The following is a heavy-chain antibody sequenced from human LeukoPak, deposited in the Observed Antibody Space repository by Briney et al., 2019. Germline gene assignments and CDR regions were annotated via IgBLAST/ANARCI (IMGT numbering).Heavy chain of an antibody. CDR3: ASQGGQLWPSFDY. CDR2: LYSGGNT. D-gene: IGHD5-18*01. CDR1: GFIVSSNY. V-gene: IGHV3-66*04. Sequence: GGSLRLSCAVSGFIVSSNYMTWVRQAPGKGLEWVSSLYSGGNTYYADSVKGRFTISRDNSKNTLYLQMNSLRAEDTAVYYCASQGGQLWPSFDYWGQGTLVTVSS. J-gene: IGHJ4*02.